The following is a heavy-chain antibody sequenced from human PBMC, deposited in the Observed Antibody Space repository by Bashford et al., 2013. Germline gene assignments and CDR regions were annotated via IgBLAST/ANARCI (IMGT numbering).Heavy chain of an antibody. V-gene: IGHV1-18*01. Sequence: ASVKGLPARASGYTFTSYGISWVRQAPGQGLEWMGWISTYNGNTNYAQKLQGRVTMTTDTSTSTAYMELRSLRSDDTAVYYCATAEGIAVAGTTFDYWGQGTLGHPSPQ. CDR3: ATAEGIAVAGTTFDY. D-gene: IGHD6-19*01. J-gene: IGHJ4*02. CDR1: GYTFTSYG. CDR2: ISTYNGNT.